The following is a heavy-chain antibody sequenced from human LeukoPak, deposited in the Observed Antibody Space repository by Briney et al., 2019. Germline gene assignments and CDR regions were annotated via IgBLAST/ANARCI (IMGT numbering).Heavy chain of an antibody. CDR3: AKDISEVPEHYFDY. Sequence: GGSLRLSCAASGFTFSTYGMHWVRQAPGKGLEWVAFISYDGSNRYHADSVKGRFTISRDNSRSTLYLQMNSLRAEDTAVYYCAKDISEVPEHYFDYWGQGTLVTVSS. CDR1: GFTFSTYG. J-gene: IGHJ4*02. CDR2: ISYDGSNR. D-gene: IGHD1/OR15-1a*01. V-gene: IGHV3-30*18.